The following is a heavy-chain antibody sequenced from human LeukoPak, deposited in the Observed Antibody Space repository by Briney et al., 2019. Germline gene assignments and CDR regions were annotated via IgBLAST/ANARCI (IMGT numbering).Heavy chain of an antibody. D-gene: IGHD3-22*01. CDR2: INDRGST. V-gene: IGHV4-34*01. Sequence: PSETLSLTCTVSGGSISSYYWSWIRQPPGKGLEWIGEINDRGSTNYNPSLKSRVTIAVDTSKNQFSLNLNSVTAADTAVYYCATRGDYSDTSGNSYDALDIWGQGTMVTVSS. CDR3: ATRGDYSDTSGNSYDALDI. J-gene: IGHJ3*02. CDR1: GGSISSYY.